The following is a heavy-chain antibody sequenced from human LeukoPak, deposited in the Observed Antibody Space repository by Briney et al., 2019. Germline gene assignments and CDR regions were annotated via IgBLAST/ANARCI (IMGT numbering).Heavy chain of an antibody. CDR1: GYTFTGYY. CDR3: ARDGGYDFWSGYYQDY. V-gene: IGHV3-30-3*01. J-gene: IGHJ4*02. CDR2: ISYDANIGSNK. Sequence: SCQASGYTFTGYYMHWVRQAPGKGLEWVALISYDANIGSNKYYADSVKGRFTISRDNSKNTLYLQMNSLRAEDTAVYYCARDGGYDFWSGYYQDYWGQGTLVTVSS. D-gene: IGHD3-3*01.